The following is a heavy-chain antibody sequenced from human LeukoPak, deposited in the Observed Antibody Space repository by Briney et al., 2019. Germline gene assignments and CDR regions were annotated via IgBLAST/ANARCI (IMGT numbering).Heavy chain of an antibody. J-gene: IGHJ6*03. V-gene: IGHV3-74*01. Sequence: GGSLRLSCAASGFSFSDYWMRWVRHAPGKGLVWVSRINKDGSSTSYADSVKGRFTISRDNAKNTLLLQMNSLTAEDASVYYCVRETIVPADRGHFYFYMDVWGSGTTVAVSS. CDR1: GFSFSDYW. D-gene: IGHD2-2*01. CDR2: INKDGSST. CDR3: VRETIVPADRGHFYFYMDV.